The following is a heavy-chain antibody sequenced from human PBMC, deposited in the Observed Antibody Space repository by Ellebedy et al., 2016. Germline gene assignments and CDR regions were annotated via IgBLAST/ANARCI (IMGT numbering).Heavy chain of an antibody. CDR3: ARDSASHLRFSYTDY. CDR2: ISYDSTYR. D-gene: IGHD4-11*01. CDR1: GFTFSSFV. V-gene: IGHV3-21*01. J-gene: IGHJ4*01. Sequence: GESLKISXAASGFTFSSFVMSWVRQAPGKGLEWVSSISYDSTYRYYAGSVRGRFTISRDNAQGSLFLEMNSLRAEDTAVYYCARDSASHLRFSYTDYWGRGTLIAVSS.